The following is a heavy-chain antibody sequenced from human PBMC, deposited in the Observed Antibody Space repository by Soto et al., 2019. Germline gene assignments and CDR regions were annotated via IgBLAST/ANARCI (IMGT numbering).Heavy chain of an antibody. Sequence: GGSLRLSCAASGFTVSSNYMSWVRQAPGKGLEWVSVIYSGGSTYYADSVKGRFTISRDNSKNTLYLQMNSLRAEDTAVYYCARDGATLNLFDYWGQGTLVTVSS. CDR2: IYSGGST. V-gene: IGHV3-66*01. J-gene: IGHJ4*02. CDR1: GFTVSSNY. CDR3: ARDGATLNLFDY. D-gene: IGHD1-26*01.